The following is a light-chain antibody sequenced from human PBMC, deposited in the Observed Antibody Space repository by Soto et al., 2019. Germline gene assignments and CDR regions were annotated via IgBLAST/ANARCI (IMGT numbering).Light chain of an antibody. V-gene: IGKV3-20*01. CDR2: GAT. Sequence: EIVLTQSPGTLSMSPGERATLSCRASQSVSSRYVAWHQQKPGQAPRLLLSGATNRATGIPDRFSGSGSGTDFTLTISRLEPEDVAVYYCQQYSNSPFTFGPGTKVEIK. CDR1: QSVSSRY. CDR3: QQYSNSPFT. J-gene: IGKJ3*01.